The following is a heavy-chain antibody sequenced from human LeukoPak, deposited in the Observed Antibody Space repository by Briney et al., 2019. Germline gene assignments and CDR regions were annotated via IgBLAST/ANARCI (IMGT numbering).Heavy chain of an antibody. J-gene: IGHJ6*02. V-gene: IGHV3-53*01. CDR1: GFTVSSNY. CDR3: ARDRSGKSYGFYYYYGMDV. D-gene: IGHD5-18*01. Sequence: PGGSLGLSCAASGFTVSSNYMSWVRQAPGKGLEWVSVIYSVGSTYYADSVKGRFTISRDNSKNTLYLQTNSLRAEDTAVYYCARDRSGKSYGFYYYYGMDVWGQGTTVTVSS. CDR2: IYSVGST.